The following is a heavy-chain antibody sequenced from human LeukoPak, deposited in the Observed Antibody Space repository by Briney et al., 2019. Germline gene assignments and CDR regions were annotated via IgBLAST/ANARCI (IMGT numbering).Heavy chain of an antibody. CDR3: AREGYSFGDWFDP. CDR2: MNPNSGNT. J-gene: IGHJ5*02. V-gene: IGHV1-8*01. D-gene: IGHD5-18*01. Sequence: ASVTVSCKASGYTFTSYDINWVRQATGQGLEWMGWMNPNSGNTGYAQKFQGRVTMTRNTSISTAYMELSSLRSEDTAVYYCAREGYSFGDWFDPWGQGTLVTVSS. CDR1: GYTFTSYD.